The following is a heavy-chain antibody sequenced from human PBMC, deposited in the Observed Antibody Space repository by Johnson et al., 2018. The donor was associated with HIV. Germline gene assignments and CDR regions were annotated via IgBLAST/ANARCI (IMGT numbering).Heavy chain of an antibody. CDR1: GSTFSDYY. D-gene: IGHD3-3*01. J-gene: IGHJ3*02. CDR3: ARGRGLQFLEWPTGLWSAFDI. Sequence: QVQLVESGGDLVKAGGSLRLSCAASGSTFSDYYMSWIRQAPGKGLEWVSYISGSGGTIYSADSVQGRFTISRDTARNSLYLQMNSLRAEDTAVYYCARGRGLQFLEWPTGLWSAFDIWGQGTMVTVSS. CDR2: ISGSGGTI. V-gene: IGHV3-11*04.